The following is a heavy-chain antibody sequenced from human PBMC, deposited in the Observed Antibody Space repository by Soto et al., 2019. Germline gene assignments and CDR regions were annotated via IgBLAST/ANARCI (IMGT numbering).Heavy chain of an antibody. CDR1: GFTFSSNW. D-gene: IGHD6-6*01. CDR3: AREIAARL. J-gene: IGHJ6*04. CDR2: IKQDGSEA. Sequence: EVQLVESGGGLVQPGGSLRLSCAASGFTFSSNWMSWFRQAPGKGLEWVANIKQDGSEANYVDSVKGRFTISRDNAKNALYLQMNSLRVEDTAVYYCAREIAARLWGKGTTVTVSS. V-gene: IGHV3-7*01.